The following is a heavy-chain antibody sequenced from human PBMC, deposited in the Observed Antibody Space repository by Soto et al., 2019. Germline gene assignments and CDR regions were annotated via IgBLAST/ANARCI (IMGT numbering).Heavy chain of an antibody. CDR3: TTQFFLSSRKPPEDV. Sequence: PVGSLRRSGEASEFTFGNYAMTWVRQGPGRGLDWVSALSGSSLNTYYADSVKGRFTISRDNSKNTMYLEMNSLRVDDTAVYYCTTQFFLSSRKPPEDVWGQGTPVTVSS. CDR1: EFTFGNYA. J-gene: IGHJ6*02. V-gene: IGHV3-23*01. CDR2: LSGSSLNT.